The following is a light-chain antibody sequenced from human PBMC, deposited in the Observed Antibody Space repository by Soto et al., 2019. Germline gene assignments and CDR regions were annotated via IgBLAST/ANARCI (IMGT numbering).Light chain of an antibody. CDR3: ASYTTSDTPFL. J-gene: IGLJ1*01. Sequence: QSALTQPASVSGSPGQSITISCTGTSSDVGTYNYVSWYQQHPDKAPKLIIYVVSNRPSGVSNRFSGSKSGNTASLTISGLQAEDEADYYCASYTTSDTPFLFGTGNKLTVL. CDR1: SSDVGTYNY. CDR2: VVS. V-gene: IGLV2-14*01.